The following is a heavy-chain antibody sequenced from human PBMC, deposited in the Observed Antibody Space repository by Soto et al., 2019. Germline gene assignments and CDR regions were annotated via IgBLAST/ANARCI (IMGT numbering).Heavy chain of an antibody. Sequence: GESLKISCKGSGYSFTSYWIGWVRQMPGKGLEWMGIIYPGDPDTRYSPSFQGQVTISADKSISTAYLQWSSLKASDTAMYYCARHSQITIFGVVSMFYYMDVWGKGTTVTVSS. CDR2: IYPGDPDT. J-gene: IGHJ6*03. V-gene: IGHV5-51*01. CDR3: ARHSQITIFGVVSMFYYMDV. D-gene: IGHD3-3*01. CDR1: GYSFTSYW.